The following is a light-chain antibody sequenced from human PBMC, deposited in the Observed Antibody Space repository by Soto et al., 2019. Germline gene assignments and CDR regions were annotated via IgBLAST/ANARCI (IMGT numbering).Light chain of an antibody. CDR3: QQRSNWPLT. CDR1: HSVSRY. Sequence: EIVLTQYPATLSLSPGERATLSCRASHSVSRYLAWYQQKPGQAPRLLLYDASNRATGIPARFRGSGSGTDFTLTISSLEPEDFAVYYCQQRSNWPLTCGGGTKVEIK. J-gene: IGKJ4*01. V-gene: IGKV3-11*01. CDR2: DAS.